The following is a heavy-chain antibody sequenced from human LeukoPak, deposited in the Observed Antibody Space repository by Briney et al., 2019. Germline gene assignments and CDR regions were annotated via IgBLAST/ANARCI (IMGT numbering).Heavy chain of an antibody. D-gene: IGHD2-21*01. V-gene: IGHV3-48*03. J-gene: IGHJ3*01. CDR3: ARGDSSSILINDAFDF. CDR1: GFTFSSYE. Sequence: GGSLRLSCAASGFTFSSYEMNWIRQAPGKGLEWVAYISSSSSTIYYADSVRGRFTISRDNAKNSLSLQLSSLRGEDTALYYCARGDSSSILINDAFDFWGQGTMVTVSS. CDR2: ISSSSSTI.